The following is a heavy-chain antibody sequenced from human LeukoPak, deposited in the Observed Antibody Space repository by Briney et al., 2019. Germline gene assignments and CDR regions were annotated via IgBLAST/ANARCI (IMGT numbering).Heavy chain of an antibody. V-gene: IGHV3-15*01. Sequence: PGGFLRLSCAASGFTFSNAWMSWVRQAPGKGLEWVGRIKGKTDGGTTDYAAPVKGRFTISRDDSKDTLYLQMNSLKTEDTAVYDCTRKLRYFDWFTASGGFDIWGQGRMVTVSS. J-gene: IGHJ3*02. CDR3: TRKLRYFDWFTASGGFDI. D-gene: IGHD3-9*01. CDR1: GFTFSNAW. CDR2: IKGKTDGGTT.